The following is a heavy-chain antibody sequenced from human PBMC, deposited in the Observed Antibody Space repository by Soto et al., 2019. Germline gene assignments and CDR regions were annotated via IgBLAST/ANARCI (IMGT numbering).Heavy chain of an antibody. CDR3: AKDQGARYCSGGSCYSGSAFDI. D-gene: IGHD2-15*01. J-gene: IGHJ3*02. CDR2: ISYDGSNK. CDR1: GFTFSSYG. Sequence: QVQLVESGGGVVQPGRSLRLSCAASGFTFSSYGMHWVRQAPGKGLEWVALISYDGSNKYYADSVKGRFTISRDNSKNTLYLQMNSLGAEDTAVYYCAKDQGARYCSGGSCYSGSAFDIWGQGTMVTVSS. V-gene: IGHV3-30*18.